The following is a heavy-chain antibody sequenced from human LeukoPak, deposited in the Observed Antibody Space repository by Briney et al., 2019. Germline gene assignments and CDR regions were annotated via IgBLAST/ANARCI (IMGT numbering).Heavy chain of an antibody. D-gene: IGHD4-17*01. CDR3: ARDSPTTVTTWSRSYYYGMDV. J-gene: IGHJ6*02. CDR1: GFTFSNYG. V-gene: IGHV3-33*01. CDR2: IWYDGSNK. Sequence: GGSLRLSCAASGFTFSNYGMYWVRQAPGKGLEWVALIWYDGSNKYYADSVKGRFTISRDNSKNTLYLQMNSLRAEDTAVYYCARDSPTTVTTWSRSYYYGMDVWGQGTTVTVSS.